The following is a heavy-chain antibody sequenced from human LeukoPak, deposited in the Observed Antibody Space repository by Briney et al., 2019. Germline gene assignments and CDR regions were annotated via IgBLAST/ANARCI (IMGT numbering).Heavy chain of an antibody. Sequence: SETLSLTCTVSGGSISSYYWSWIRQPPGKGLEWIGYIYYSGSTNYNPSLKSRVTISVDTSKNQFSLKLSSVTAADTAVYYCARGIAVAGLNWFDPWGQGTLDTVSS. CDR1: GGSISSYY. V-gene: IGHV4-59*01. CDR3: ARGIAVAGLNWFDP. J-gene: IGHJ5*02. CDR2: IYYSGST. D-gene: IGHD6-19*01.